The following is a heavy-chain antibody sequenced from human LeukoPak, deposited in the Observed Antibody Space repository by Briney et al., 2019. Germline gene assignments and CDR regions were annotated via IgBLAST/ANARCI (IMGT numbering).Heavy chain of an antibody. Sequence: PSETLSLTCAVDGGSFSGYYWSWIRQPPGKGLEWIGEINHSGNTNYDPSLKSRVIISVDTSKNQFSLKLSSVTAADTAVYYCARGPYDSSRDWGQGTLVTVSS. CDR2: INHSGNT. CDR3: ARGPYDSSRD. J-gene: IGHJ4*02. V-gene: IGHV4-34*01. D-gene: IGHD3-22*01. CDR1: GGSFSGYY.